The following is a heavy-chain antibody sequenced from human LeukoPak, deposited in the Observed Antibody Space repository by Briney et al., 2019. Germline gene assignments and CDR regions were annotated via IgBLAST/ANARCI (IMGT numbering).Heavy chain of an antibody. D-gene: IGHD6-13*01. J-gene: IGHJ6*02. V-gene: IGHV3-30*18. CDR1: GFTFSSYG. Sequence: GGSLRLSCAASGFTFSSYGMHWVRQAPGKGLEWVAVISYDGSNTYYADSVKGRFTISRDNSKNTLYLQMNSLRAEDTAVYNCAKEDSSSWYYYYGMDVWGQGTTVTVSS. CDR2: ISYDGSNT. CDR3: AKEDSSSWYYYYGMDV.